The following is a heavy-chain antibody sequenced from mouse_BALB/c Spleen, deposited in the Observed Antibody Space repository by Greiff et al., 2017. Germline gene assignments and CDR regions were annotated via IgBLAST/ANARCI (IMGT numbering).Heavy chain of an antibody. CDR1: GFTFSSYG. J-gene: IGHJ2*01. Sequence: EVQVVESGGDLVKPGGSLKLSCAASGFTFSSYGMSWVRQTPDKRLEWVANISSGGSYTYYPDSVKGRFTISRDNAKNTLYLQLSSLKSEDAAMYYCERQGEDDGYHFDYWGQGTTLTVSS. CDR2: ISSGGSYT. CDR3: ERQGEDDGYHFDY. V-gene: IGHV5-6*01. D-gene: IGHD2-3*01.